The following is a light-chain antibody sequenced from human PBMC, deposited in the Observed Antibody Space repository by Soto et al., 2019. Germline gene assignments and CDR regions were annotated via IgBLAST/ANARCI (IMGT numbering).Light chain of an antibody. CDR3: GSWDSSLSDYV. CDR2: DDN. Sequence: QSVMTQPPSVSAAPGQKVTISCSGSSSNIGCNSVSWYQQLPGTAPKLLIYDDNKRPSGIPDRFSGSKSGTSATLGITGFQTGDEADYYCGSWDSSLSDYVFGTGTKVIVL. J-gene: IGLJ1*01. CDR1: SSNIGCNS. V-gene: IGLV1-51*01.